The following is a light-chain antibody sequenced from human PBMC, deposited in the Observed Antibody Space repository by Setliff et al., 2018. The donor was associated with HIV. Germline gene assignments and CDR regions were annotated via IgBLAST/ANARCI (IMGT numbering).Light chain of an antibody. CDR1: SSDVGAYNY. V-gene: IGLV2-14*01. J-gene: IGLJ1*01. Sequence: QSVLTQPASVSGSPGQSITVSCTGTSSDVGAYNYVSWYQQHPGKAPKLIIYEVSNRPSGFSNRFSGSKSGNTASLTISGLQADDEADYYCCSYGSSDTFVFGTGTKVTVL. CDR2: EVS. CDR3: CSYGSSDTFV.